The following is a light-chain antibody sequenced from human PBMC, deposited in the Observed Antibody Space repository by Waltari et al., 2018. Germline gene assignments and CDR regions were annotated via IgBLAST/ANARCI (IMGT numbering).Light chain of an antibody. J-gene: IGLJ2*01. CDR3: ATWDDNLTGVV. V-gene: IGLV1-44*01. Sequence: QSVLTPPPLAFRTPGARATISCSGSSSNIGHNPIHWTHQHPGTAPKLLIYSNNQRPSGVPDRFSGSKSDTSASLTISGLQSEDEADYYCATWDDNLTGVVFGGGTKLTV. CDR1: SSNIGHNP. CDR2: SNN.